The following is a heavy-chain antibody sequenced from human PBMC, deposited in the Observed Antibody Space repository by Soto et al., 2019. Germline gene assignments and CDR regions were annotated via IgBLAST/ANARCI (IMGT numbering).Heavy chain of an antibody. J-gene: IGHJ4*02. V-gene: IGHV3-7*03. Sequence: PGGSLRLSCAASGFTFSSYWRSWVRQAPGKGLEWVANIKQDGSEKYYVDSVKGRFTISRDNAKNSLYLQMNGLRAEDTAVYYCARDHKAFGVVAGGYWGQGTLVTVYS. CDR1: GFTFSSYW. CDR3: ARDHKAFGVVAGGY. D-gene: IGHD3-3*01. CDR2: IKQDGSEK.